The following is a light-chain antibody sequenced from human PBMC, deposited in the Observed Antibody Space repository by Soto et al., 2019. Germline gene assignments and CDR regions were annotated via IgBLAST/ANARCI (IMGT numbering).Light chain of an antibody. CDR1: SSDVGSYNL. Sequence: QSALTQPASVSGSPGQSITISCTGTSSDVGSYNLVSWYQQHPGNAPKLMIYEGTKRPSGVSNRFSGSKSGNTASLTISGLQAEDEVDYYCWSYAGFGTPLDVFGTGTKVTVL. CDR3: WSYAGFGTPLDV. CDR2: EGT. J-gene: IGLJ1*01. V-gene: IGLV2-23*01.